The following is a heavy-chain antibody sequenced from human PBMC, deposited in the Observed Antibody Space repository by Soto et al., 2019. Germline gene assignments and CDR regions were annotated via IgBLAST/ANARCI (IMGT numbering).Heavy chain of an antibody. Sequence: QVLVQESGPGLVKPSQTLTLSCTVSGGSVDSGNHYWNWIRQPPGKGLEWIGYIYYGESTYYNPFLKSRAPISVHTSQSRFSLRLTSVTAADTAVYYCARDMGSAMTTRIFDHWGQGTLVTVSS. CDR3: ARDMGSAMTTRIFDH. CDR1: GGSVDSGNHY. D-gene: IGHD4-17*01. V-gene: IGHV4-30-4*01. J-gene: IGHJ4*02. CDR2: IYYGEST.